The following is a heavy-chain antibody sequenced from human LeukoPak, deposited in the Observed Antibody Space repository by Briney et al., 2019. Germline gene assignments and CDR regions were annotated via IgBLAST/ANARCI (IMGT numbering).Heavy chain of an antibody. D-gene: IGHD6-13*01. CDR1: GGTFSSYA. CDR3: ARDGYSSTTNWFDP. Sequence: SVKVSCKASGGTFSSYAISWVRQAPGQGLEWMGGIIPIFGTANYAQKFQGRVTITADESTGTAYMELSSLRSEDTAVYYCARDGYSSTTNWFDPWGQGTLVTVSS. J-gene: IGHJ5*02. CDR2: IIPIFGTA. V-gene: IGHV1-69*13.